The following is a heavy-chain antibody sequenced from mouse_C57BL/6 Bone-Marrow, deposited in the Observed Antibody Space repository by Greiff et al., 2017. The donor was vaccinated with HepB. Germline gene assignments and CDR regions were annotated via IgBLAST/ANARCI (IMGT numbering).Heavy chain of an antibody. CDR1: GFTFSDYG. J-gene: IGHJ4*01. CDR2: ISNLAYSI. Sequence: EVKLVESGGGLVQPGGSLKLSCAASGFTFSDYGMAWVRQAPRKGPEWVAFISNLAYSIYYADTVTGRFTISRENAKNTLYLEMSSLRSEDTAMYYCARQWGWHDYDGYYYAMDYWGQGTSVTVSS. D-gene: IGHD2-4*01. CDR3: ARQWGWHDYDGYYYAMDY. V-gene: IGHV5-15*01.